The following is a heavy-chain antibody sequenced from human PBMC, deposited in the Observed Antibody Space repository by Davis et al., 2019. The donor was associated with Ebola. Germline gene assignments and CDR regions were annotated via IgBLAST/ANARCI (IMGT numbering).Heavy chain of an antibody. CDR1: GYTFTGYY. V-gene: IGHV1-2*06. Sequence: ASVKVSCKASGYTFTGYYMHWVRQAPGQGLEWMGRINPNSGGINYAQKFQGRVTMTRDTSISTAYMELSRLRSDDTAVYYCAASLIVVVAALDYWGQGTRVTVSS. CDR2: INPNSGGI. D-gene: IGHD2-15*01. CDR3: AASLIVVVAALDY. J-gene: IGHJ4*02.